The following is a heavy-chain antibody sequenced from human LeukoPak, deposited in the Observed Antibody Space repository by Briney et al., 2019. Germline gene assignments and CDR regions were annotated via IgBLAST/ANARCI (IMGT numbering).Heavy chain of an antibody. CDR2: ISSSGSTI. CDR3: ARRHYAGVKYYYYYMDV. Sequence: GGSLRLSCAASGFTFSDYYMSWIRQAPGKGLEWVSYISSSGSTIYYADSVKGRFTISRDNAKNSLYLQMNSLRAEDTAVYYCARRHYAGVKYYYYYMDVWGKGTTVTVSS. V-gene: IGHV3-11*04. J-gene: IGHJ6*03. CDR1: GFTFSDYY. D-gene: IGHD3-16*01.